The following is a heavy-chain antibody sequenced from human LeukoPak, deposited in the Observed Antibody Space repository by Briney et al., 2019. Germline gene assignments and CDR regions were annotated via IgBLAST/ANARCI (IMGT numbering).Heavy chain of an antibody. CDR2: IIPIFGTA. D-gene: IGHD3-3*01. CDR1: GGTFSSYA. V-gene: IGHV1-69*01. CDR3: ARGPYYDFWIHPYYYYYYMDV. J-gene: IGHJ6*03. Sequence: ASVKASCKASGGTFSSYAISWVRRAPGQGLEWMGGIIPIFGTANYAQKFQGRVTITADESTSTAYMELSSLRSEDTAVYYCARGPYYDFWIHPYYYYYYMDVWGKGTTVTVSS.